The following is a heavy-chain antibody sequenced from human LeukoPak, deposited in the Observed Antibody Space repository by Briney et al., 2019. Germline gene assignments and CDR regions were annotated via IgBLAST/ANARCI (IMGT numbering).Heavy chain of an antibody. CDR2: INQDGSER. D-gene: IGHD3-3*01. CDR3: ASGVVFDF. V-gene: IGHV3-7*03. J-gene: IGHJ4*02. CDR1: GFTFRNYW. Sequence: GGSLRLSCEASGFTFRNYWMSWVRQAPGKGLECVASINQDGSERYYVDSVTGRFTISRDNSKNLVYLRMNTLRAEDTSIYYCASGVVFDFWGQGILVTVSS.